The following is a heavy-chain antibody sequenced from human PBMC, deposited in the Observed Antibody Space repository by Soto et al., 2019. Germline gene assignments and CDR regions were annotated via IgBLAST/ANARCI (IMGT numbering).Heavy chain of an antibody. CDR1: GYTFSNFG. CDR2: ITPYNGNA. Sequence: ASVKVSCKASGYTFSNFGINWVRQAPGQGLEWMVWITPYNGNANYAQKYQDRLTVTTDTSTNTAYLELRSLRSDDTAVYFCARARMYSGAYHDYWGQGTLVTVSS. J-gene: IGHJ4*02. V-gene: IGHV1-18*04. D-gene: IGHD1-26*01. CDR3: ARARMYSGAYHDY.